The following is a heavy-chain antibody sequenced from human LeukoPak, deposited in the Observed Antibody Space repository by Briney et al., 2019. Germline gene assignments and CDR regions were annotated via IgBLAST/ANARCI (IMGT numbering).Heavy chain of an antibody. J-gene: IGHJ4*02. CDR1: GGSISSYY. CDR2: IYYSGGT. CDR3: ARHRIAAAATFLDY. D-gene: IGHD6-13*01. Sequence: SETLSLTCTVSGGSISSYYWSWIRQPPGKGLEWIGYIYYSGGTNYNPSLKSRVTISVDTSKNQFSLKLSSVTAADTAVYYCARHRIAAAATFLDYWGQGTLVTVSS. V-gene: IGHV4-59*08.